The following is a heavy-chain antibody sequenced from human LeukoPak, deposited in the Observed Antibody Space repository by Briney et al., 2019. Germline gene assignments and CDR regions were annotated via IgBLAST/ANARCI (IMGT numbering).Heavy chain of an antibody. V-gene: IGHV1-18*01. Sequence: ASVKVSCKASGYTFTSYGISWVRQAPGQGLEWMGWISAYNGNTNYAQKLQGRVTMTTDTSTSTAYTELRSLRSDDTAVYYCAREQHIVVVTAILDYWSQGTLVTVSS. CDR1: GYTFTSYG. J-gene: IGHJ4*02. D-gene: IGHD2-21*02. CDR2: ISAYNGNT. CDR3: AREQHIVVVTAILDY.